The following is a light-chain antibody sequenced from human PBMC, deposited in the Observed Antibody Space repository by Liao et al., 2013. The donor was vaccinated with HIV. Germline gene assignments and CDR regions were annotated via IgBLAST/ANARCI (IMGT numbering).Light chain of an antibody. V-gene: IGLV3-1*01. CDR1: RLGDKF. Sequence: SYELTQPPSVSVSPGQTATITCSGNRLGDKFACWYQQKPGQSPVLVIYQSTKRPSGIPERFSASNSGNTATLTISGTQAMDEADYYCQAWDSSTRDYVFGTGTKVTVL. CDR2: QST. J-gene: IGLJ1*01. CDR3: QAWDSSTRDYV.